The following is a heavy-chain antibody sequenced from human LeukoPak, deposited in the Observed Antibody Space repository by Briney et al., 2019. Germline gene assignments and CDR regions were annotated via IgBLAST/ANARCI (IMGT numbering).Heavy chain of an antibody. D-gene: IGHD3-10*01. J-gene: IGHJ4*02. CDR2: IYYSGST. Sequence: PSETLSLTCTVSGGSISSYYWSWIRQPPGKGLEWIGYIYYSGSTNYNPSLKSRVTISVDASKNQFSLKLSSVTAADTAVYYCATLWFGELLFRRYYFDYWGQGTLVTVSS. CDR3: ATLWFGELLFRRYYFDY. V-gene: IGHV4-59*12. CDR1: GGSISSYY.